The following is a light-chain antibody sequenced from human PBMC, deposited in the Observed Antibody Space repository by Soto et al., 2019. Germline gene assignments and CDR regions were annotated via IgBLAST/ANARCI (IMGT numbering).Light chain of an antibody. Sequence: QSALTQPASVSGSPGQSITISCTGTSSDVGGYNYVSWYQQHPGKAPKLMIYEVSNRPSGFSNRFSGSKSGNTASLTISGLQAEDEADYYCSSYTTSSTHWVFGGGTKRTVL. CDR3: SSYTTSSTHWV. CDR1: SSDVGGYNY. V-gene: IGLV2-14*01. J-gene: IGLJ3*02. CDR2: EVS.